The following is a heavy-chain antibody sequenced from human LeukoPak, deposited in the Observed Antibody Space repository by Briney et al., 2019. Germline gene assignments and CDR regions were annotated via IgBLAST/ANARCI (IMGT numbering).Heavy chain of an antibody. CDR1: GDSISSYY. V-gene: IGHV4-59*01. CDR3: ARMYYDNSGYISIDY. Sequence: SEILSLTCTVSGDSISSYYWSWIRQPPGKGLEWIGYIYYTGSTNYNPSLKSRVTISVDTSKNQFSLKLSSVTAADTAVYYCARMYYDNSGYISIDYWGQGTLVTVSS. D-gene: IGHD3-22*01. J-gene: IGHJ4*02. CDR2: IYYTGST.